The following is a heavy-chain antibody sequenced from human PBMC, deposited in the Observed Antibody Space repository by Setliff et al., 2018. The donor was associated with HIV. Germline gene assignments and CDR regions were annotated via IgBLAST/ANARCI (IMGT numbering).Heavy chain of an antibody. J-gene: IGHJ4*02. V-gene: IGHV4-61*05. CDR2: IYYSGST. CDR1: GGSISSGSYY. Sequence: PSETLSLTCTVSGGSISSGSYYWSWIRQPPGKGLEWIGYIYYSGSTNYNPSLKSRVTISVDKSKNQFSLKLNSVTAADTAVYYCARHAIVDTAGRGFDYWGQGTLVTVSS. D-gene: IGHD5-18*01. CDR3: ARHAIVDTAGRGFDY.